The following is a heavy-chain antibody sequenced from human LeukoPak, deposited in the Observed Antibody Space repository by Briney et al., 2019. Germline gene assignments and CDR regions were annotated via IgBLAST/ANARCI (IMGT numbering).Heavy chain of an antibody. J-gene: IGHJ4*02. CDR3: ARESNDILTGYYDY. CDR1: GFTFSSYD. V-gene: IGHV3-13*01. Sequence: QPGGSLRLSCAASGFTFSSYDFHWVRQATGKGLEWVSAIGTGGDTYYPGSVKGRFTISRENAKNSLYLQMNSLRDGDTAVYYCARESNDILTGYYDYWGQGTLVTVSS. CDR2: IGTGGDT. D-gene: IGHD3-9*01.